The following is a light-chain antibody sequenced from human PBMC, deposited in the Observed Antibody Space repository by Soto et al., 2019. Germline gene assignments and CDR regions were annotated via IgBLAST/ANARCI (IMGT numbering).Light chain of an antibody. J-gene: IGKJ4*01. CDR3: QKYNSAVDT. V-gene: IGKV1-27*01. CDR2: AAS. Sequence: ILMTQSPSSLSAFVGDRVTITCRASQDIGNFLSWYQQKPGKVPKLLIYAASTLQSGVPSRFSGSGSGTDFTLTISGLQPEDVATYYCQKYNSAVDTFGGGTKV. CDR1: QDIGNF.